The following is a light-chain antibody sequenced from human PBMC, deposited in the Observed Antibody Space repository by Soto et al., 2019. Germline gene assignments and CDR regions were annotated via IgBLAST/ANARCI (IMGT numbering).Light chain of an antibody. CDR2: LEGSGSY. CDR1: SGHSSYI. Sequence: QLVLTQSSSASASLGSSVKLTCTLSSGHSSYIIAWHQQQPGNAPRYLMKLEGSGSYNKGSGVPDRFSGSSSGADRYLTISNLQSEDEADYYCETWDSNSVVFGGGTKLTVL. J-gene: IGLJ2*01. V-gene: IGLV4-60*03. CDR3: ETWDSNSVV.